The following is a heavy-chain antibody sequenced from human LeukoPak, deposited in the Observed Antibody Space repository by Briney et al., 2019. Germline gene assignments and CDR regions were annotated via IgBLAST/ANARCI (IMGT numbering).Heavy chain of an antibody. CDR2: INPNSGGT. V-gene: IGHV1-2*02. Sequence: ASVKVSCKASGYTFTGYYMHWVRQAPGQGLEWMGWINPNSGGTNYAQKFQGRVTMTRDTSISTAYMELSRLRSDDTAVYYCAPTPTVTKPFDYWGQGTLVTVSS. CDR1: GYTFTGYY. J-gene: IGHJ4*02. D-gene: IGHD4-17*01. CDR3: APTPTVTKPFDY.